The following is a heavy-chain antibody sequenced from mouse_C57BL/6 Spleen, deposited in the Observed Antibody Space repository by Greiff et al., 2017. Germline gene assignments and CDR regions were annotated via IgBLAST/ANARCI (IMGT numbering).Heavy chain of an antibody. J-gene: IGHJ4*01. CDR1: GFTFNTYA. Sequence: EVQLVESGGGLVQPKGSLKLSCAASGFTFNTYAMPWVRQAPGKGLEWVARIRSKSSNYATYYADSVKDRFTISSDDSQSMLYLQMNNLKTEDTAMYSCVRASDGYYAMDDWGQGNSVTVSS. CDR2: IRSKSSNYAT. CDR3: VRASDGYYAMDD. V-gene: IGHV10-3*01. D-gene: IGHD2-3*01.